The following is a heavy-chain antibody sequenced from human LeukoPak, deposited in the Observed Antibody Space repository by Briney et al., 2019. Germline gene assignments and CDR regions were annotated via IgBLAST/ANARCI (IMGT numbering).Heavy chain of an antibody. V-gene: IGHV1-2*02. CDR1: GYTFTGYY. CDR3: ARHSGTGHGNFDY. Sequence: ASVKVSCKAPGYTFTGYYMHWVRQAPGQGLEWMGWINPNSGGTNYAQKFQGRVTMTRDTSISTAYMELSSLRSEDTAVYYCARHSGTGHGNFDYWGQGTLVTVSS. J-gene: IGHJ4*02. CDR2: INPNSGGT. D-gene: IGHD1-26*01.